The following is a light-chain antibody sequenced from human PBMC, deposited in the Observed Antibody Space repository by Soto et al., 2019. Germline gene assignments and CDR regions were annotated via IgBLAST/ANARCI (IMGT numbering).Light chain of an antibody. CDR3: LQEYNYPRT. Sequence: AIQMTQSPSSLSASVGDRVTITCRASQGIRNDLGWYQQKPGQAPNLLIYAASNLESGVPSRFSGSGSGTDFTLTISSLQPEDFATYYCLQEYNYPRTFGQGTKVEIK. CDR2: AAS. J-gene: IGKJ1*01. V-gene: IGKV1-6*01. CDR1: QGIRND.